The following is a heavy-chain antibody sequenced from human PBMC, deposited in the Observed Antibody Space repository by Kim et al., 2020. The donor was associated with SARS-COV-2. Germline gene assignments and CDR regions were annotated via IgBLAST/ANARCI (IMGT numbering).Heavy chain of an antibody. D-gene: IGHD6-13*01. Sequence: YAQKLQGRVTMTTDTSTSTAYMELRSLRSADTAVYYCARSIAAAGMWIDYWGQGTLVTVSS. J-gene: IGHJ4*02. CDR3: ARSIAAAGMWIDY. V-gene: IGHV1-18*01.